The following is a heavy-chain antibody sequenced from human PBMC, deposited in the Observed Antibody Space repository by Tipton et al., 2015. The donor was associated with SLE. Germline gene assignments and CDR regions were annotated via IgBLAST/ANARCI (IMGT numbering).Heavy chain of an antibody. V-gene: IGHV3-74*01. CDR3: ARDLRINSSGQH. Sequence: SLRLSCATSGFTFNTHYMHWVRQGPGKRLLWVARLSPDGSIPIYADFVKGRFTISRDNARNTLHLEMNSLRAEDTAVYYCARDLRINSSGQHRWQGTLVTVSS. J-gene: IGHJ1*01. CDR1: GFTFNTHY. CDR2: LSPDGSIP. D-gene: IGHD6-25*01.